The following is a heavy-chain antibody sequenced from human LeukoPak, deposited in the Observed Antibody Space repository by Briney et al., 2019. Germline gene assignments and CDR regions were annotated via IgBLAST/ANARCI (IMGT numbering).Heavy chain of an antibody. D-gene: IGHD3-10*01. CDR3: ATDLWLGELISVY. CDR1: GGSFRDYY. V-gene: IGHV4-34*01. Sequence: SETLSLTCAVYGGSFRDYYWSWIRQPPGKGLEWIGEINHSGSTYYNPSLKSRVTISVDTSKKQFSLKLTSVTAADTGVYYCATDLWLGELISVYWGQGTLVTVSS. J-gene: IGHJ4*02. CDR2: INHSGST.